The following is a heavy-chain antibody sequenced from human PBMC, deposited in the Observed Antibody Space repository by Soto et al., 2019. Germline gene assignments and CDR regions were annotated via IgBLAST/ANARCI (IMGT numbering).Heavy chain of an antibody. CDR1: GFTFSSYA. J-gene: IGHJ4*02. Sequence: GGSLRLSCAASGFTFSSYAMHWVRQAPGKGLEWVAVISYDGSNKYYADSVKGRFTISRDNSKNTLYLQMNSLRAEDTAVYYCARPLGLGYCSGGSCYVFDYWGQGTLVTVS. CDR2: ISYDGSNK. D-gene: IGHD2-15*01. V-gene: IGHV3-30-3*01. CDR3: ARPLGLGYCSGGSCYVFDY.